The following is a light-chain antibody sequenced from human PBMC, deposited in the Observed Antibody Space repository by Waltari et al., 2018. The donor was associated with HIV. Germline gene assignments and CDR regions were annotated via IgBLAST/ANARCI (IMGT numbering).Light chain of an antibody. CDR1: SYNIGCTY. CDR3: GTWDSSLSAVV. J-gene: IGLJ2*01. CDR2: DNK. V-gene: IGLV1-51*01. Sequence: QSVLTQPPSVSAAPRQMVTISCSGTSYNIGCTYVPRYQHLPGTAHKLLIYDNKERPSGIPDRFSASKSGTSVALDITGLQTGDEGDYYCGTWDSSLSAVVFGGGTKLTVL.